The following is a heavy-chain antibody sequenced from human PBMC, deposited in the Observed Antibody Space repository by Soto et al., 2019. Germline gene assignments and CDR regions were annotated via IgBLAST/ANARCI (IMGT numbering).Heavy chain of an antibody. D-gene: IGHD5-18*01. Sequence: GGSLRLSCAASGFTFSSYGMHWVRQAPGKGLEWVAVISYDGSNKYYADSVKGRFTISRDNSKNTLYLQMNSLRAEDTAVYYCAKDSRGYSYGYFDYWGQGTLVTVPS. V-gene: IGHV3-30*18. CDR3: AKDSRGYSYGYFDY. J-gene: IGHJ4*02. CDR1: GFTFSSYG. CDR2: ISYDGSNK.